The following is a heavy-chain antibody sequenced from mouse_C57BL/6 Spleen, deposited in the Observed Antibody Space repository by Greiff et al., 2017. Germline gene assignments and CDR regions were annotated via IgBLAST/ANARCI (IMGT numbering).Heavy chain of an antibody. Sequence: VQLQQSGPELVKPGASVKISCKASGYAFSSSWMNWVKQRPGKGLEWIGRIYPGDGDTNYNGKFKGKATLTAAKSSSTAYMQLSSLTAGDSADDYSARKEPDSKPDYAMDYWGQGTSVTVSS. V-gene: IGHV1-82*01. CDR2: IYPGDGDT. CDR1: GYAFSSSW. CDR3: ARKEPDSKPDYAMDY. J-gene: IGHJ4*01. D-gene: IGHD2-5*01.